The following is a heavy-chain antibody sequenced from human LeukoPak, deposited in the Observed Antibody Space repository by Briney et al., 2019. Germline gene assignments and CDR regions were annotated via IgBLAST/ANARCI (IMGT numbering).Heavy chain of an antibody. CDR1: GGSISSYY. Sequence: PSETLSLTCTVSGGSISSYYWSWIRQPAGKGLEWIGYMYYRGSANYNPSLKSRLTISVDTSKNQFSLKLTSVTAADTAVYYCARAGGYYSSGSYLGYWGQGTLVTVSS. CDR3: ARAGGYYSSGSYLGY. J-gene: IGHJ4*02. D-gene: IGHD3-10*01. CDR2: MYYRGSA. V-gene: IGHV4-59*01.